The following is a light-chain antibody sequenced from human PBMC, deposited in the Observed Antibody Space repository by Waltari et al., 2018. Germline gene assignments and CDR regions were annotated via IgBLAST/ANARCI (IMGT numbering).Light chain of an antibody. Sequence: QSGLTQPASVSGSPGQSITISCTGTSSDVGNYNLVSWYQHHPGKAPKLIIYEVTNRTSGVSDRFSASKSANTASLTISGLQTEDEADYYCCSYAGLGTYVFGTGTKVTVL. V-gene: IGLV2-23*02. J-gene: IGLJ1*01. CDR1: SSDVGNYNL. CDR2: EVT. CDR3: CSYAGLGTYV.